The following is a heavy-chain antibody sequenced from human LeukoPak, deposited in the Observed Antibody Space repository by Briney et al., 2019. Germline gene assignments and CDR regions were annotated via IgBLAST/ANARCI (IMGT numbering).Heavy chain of an antibody. V-gene: IGHV1-3*04. CDR3: AKREVRHFDY. D-gene: IGHD3-10*01. J-gene: IGHJ4*02. Sequence: ASVKVSCKASGYTFISNAIHWVRQAPGQRLEWMGWIHSGSGNTKYSQKFQGRVTITRDTSATTAYMELSSLKSEDTAVYYCAKREVRHFDYWGQGTLVTVSS. CDR2: IHSGSGNT. CDR1: GYTFISNA.